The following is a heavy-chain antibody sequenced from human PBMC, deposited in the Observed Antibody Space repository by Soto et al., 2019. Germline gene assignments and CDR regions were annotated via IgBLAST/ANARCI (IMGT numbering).Heavy chain of an antibody. Sequence: GGSLRLSCAASGFTFSSYGMHWVRQAPGKGLEWVAVIWYDGSNKYYADSVKGRFTISRDNSKNTLYLQMNSLRAEDTAVYYCARDQNYYGSGSYYNVGYFDYWGQGTLVTVSS. CDR1: GFTFSSYG. CDR2: IWYDGSNK. V-gene: IGHV3-33*01. D-gene: IGHD3-10*01. J-gene: IGHJ4*02. CDR3: ARDQNYYGSGSYYNVGYFDY.